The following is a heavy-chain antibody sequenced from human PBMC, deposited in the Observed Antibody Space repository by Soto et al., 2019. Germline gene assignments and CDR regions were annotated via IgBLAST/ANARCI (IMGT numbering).Heavy chain of an antibody. J-gene: IGHJ6*01. CDR1: GGSISSNF. CDR3: AVFGEFQSAHYGLDV. CDR2: IYASGST. V-gene: IGHV4-4*07. D-gene: IGHD3-10*01. Sequence: PSETLSLTCTVSGGSISSNFWTWIRQSAGKGLEWIGRIYASGSTNYNPSLKSRVTISVDTSKNQFSLKMTSVTAADTAVYYCAVFGEFQSAHYGLDVWGQGTTVTVSS.